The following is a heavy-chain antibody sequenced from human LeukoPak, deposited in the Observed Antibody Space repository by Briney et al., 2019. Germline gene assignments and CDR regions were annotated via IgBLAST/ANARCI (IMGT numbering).Heavy chain of an antibody. CDR3: ARGGYCNSITCFDY. Sequence: GGSLRLSCAASGFTFSSYEMNWVRQAPGKGLEWVSSISGGSTYIYYADSVKGRFTISRDNTKNSVYLQMNGLRAEDTAIYYCARGGYCNSITCFDYWGQGTLVTVSS. V-gene: IGHV3-21*01. D-gene: IGHD2-2*03. CDR2: ISGGSTYI. CDR1: GFTFSSYE. J-gene: IGHJ4*02.